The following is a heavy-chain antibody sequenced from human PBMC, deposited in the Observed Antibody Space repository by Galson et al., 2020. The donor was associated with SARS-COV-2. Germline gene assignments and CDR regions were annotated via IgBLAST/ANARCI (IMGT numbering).Heavy chain of an antibody. D-gene: IGHD4-17*01. V-gene: IGHV1-18*01. Sequence: ASVKVSCKASGYTFTSYRISWVRQAPGQGLEWMGWISAYNGNTNYAQKLQGRVTMTTDTSTSTAYMELRSLRSDDTAVYYCARDYGDYAVGSYYYGMDVWGQGTTVTVSS. CDR2: ISAYNGNT. CDR1: GYTFTSYR. J-gene: IGHJ6*02. CDR3: ARDYGDYAVGSYYYGMDV.